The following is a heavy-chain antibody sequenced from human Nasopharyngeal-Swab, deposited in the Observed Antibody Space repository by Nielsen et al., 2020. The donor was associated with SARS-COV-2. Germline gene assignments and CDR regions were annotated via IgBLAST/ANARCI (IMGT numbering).Heavy chain of an antibody. V-gene: IGHV1-2*02. J-gene: IGHJ6*02. CDR2: INPNSGGT. CDR1: GYTFTGYY. D-gene: IGHD2-2*01. Sequence: ASVKVSCKASGYTFTGYYMHWVRQAAGHGLEWMGWINPNSGGTNYAQKFQGRVTMTRDTSISTAYMELSRLRSDDTAVYYCARDSNLYCSSTSCNYGMDVWGQGTTVTVSS. CDR3: ARDSNLYCSSTSCNYGMDV.